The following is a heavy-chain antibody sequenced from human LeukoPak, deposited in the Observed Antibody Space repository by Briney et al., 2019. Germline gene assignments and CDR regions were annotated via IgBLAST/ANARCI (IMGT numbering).Heavy chain of an antibody. V-gene: IGHV4-38-2*02. Sequence: PSETLSLTCTVSGYSISSGYYWGWIRQPPGKGLEWIGSNYHSGSTYYNPSLKSRVTISVDTSKNQFSLKLSSMTAADTAVYYCARDGPMIVVVPAARFTDPWGQGTLVTVSS. CDR1: GYSISSGYY. CDR3: ARDGPMIVVVPAARFTDP. D-gene: IGHD2-2*01. J-gene: IGHJ5*02. CDR2: NYHSGST.